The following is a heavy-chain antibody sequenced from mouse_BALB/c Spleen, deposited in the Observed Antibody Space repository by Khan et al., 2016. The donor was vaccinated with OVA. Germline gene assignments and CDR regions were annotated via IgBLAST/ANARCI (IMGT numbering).Heavy chain of an antibody. Sequence: VQLQQSGAELVKPGASVKLSCTASGFNIKDTYMHWVKQRPEQGLEWIGRIDPATGNIKYDEKLQGKATITADKSSNKAFLHLSSLTSEDTAFYYSARTEIHYYCAYTMDYWGQGTSVTVSS. CDR2: IDPATGNI. V-gene: IGHV14-3*02. J-gene: IGHJ4*01. CDR1: GFNIKDTY. D-gene: IGHD1-2*01. CDR3: ARTEIHYYCAYTMDY.